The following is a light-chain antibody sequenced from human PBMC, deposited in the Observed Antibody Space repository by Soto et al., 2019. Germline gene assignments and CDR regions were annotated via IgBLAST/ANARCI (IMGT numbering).Light chain of an antibody. J-gene: IGLJ1*01. CDR3: SSYAGSNNRV. V-gene: IGLV2-8*01. CDR2: EVS. CDR1: SSDVGGYNY. Sequence: QSALTQPPSASGSPGQSVTISCTGTSSDVGGYNYVSWYQQHPGKAPKLMIYEVSKRPSGVPDRFSGSKSGNTACLTVSGLQAEDEADYYCSSYAGSNNRVFGTGTKLTVL.